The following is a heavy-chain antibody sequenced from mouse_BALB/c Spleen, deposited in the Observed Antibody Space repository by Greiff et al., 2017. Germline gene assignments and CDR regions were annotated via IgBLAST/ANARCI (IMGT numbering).Heavy chain of an antibody. J-gene: IGHJ3*01. D-gene: IGHD2-4*01. CDR3: TRYDYDPWFAY. V-gene: IGHV6-6*02. Sequence: EVQGVESGGGLVQPGGSMKLSCVASGFTFSNYWMNWVRQSPEKGLEWVAEIRLKSNNYATHYAESVKGRFTISRDDSKSSVYLQMNNLRAEDTGIYYCTRYDYDPWFAYWGQGTLVTVSA. CDR1: GFTFSNYW. CDR2: IRLKSNNYAT.